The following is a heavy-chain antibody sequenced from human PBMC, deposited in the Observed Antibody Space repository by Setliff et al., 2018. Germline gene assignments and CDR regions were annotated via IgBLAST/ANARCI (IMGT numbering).Heavy chain of an antibody. CDR2: IQGTGNT. CDR1: GGSFDSGTHY. J-gene: IGHJ6*03. D-gene: IGHD3-10*01. CDR3: ARGITYYYHMDL. Sequence: PSETLSLTCTVTGGSFDSGTHYWSWIRQPAGKVPEWIGLIQGTGNTNYNPSLKSRATISIDKSKNHFSLRMTSVTAADTAVYFCARGITYYYHMDLWGTGTTVTVS. V-gene: IGHV4-61*10.